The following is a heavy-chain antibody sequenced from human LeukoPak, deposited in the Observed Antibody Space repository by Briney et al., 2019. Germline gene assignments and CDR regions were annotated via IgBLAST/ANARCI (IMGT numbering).Heavy chain of an antibody. D-gene: IGHD2-15*01. Sequence: WGSLRLSCAASGFTFSSYAMSWIRQPPGKGLEWVSAISGSGGSTYYADSVKGRFTISRDNSKNTLYLQMNSLRAEDTAVYYCAVVAATRESYYFDYWGQGTLVTVSS. V-gene: IGHV3-23*01. CDR3: AVVAATRESYYFDY. CDR2: ISGSGGST. J-gene: IGHJ4*02. CDR1: GFTFSSYA.